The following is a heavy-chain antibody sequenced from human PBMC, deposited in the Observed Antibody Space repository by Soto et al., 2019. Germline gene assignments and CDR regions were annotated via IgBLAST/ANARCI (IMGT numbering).Heavy chain of an antibody. V-gene: IGHV3-30*18. J-gene: IGHJ4*02. CDR2: ISYDGSNK. D-gene: IGHD3-10*01. CDR1: GFTFSSYG. CDR3: AKIPSGLWFGELLYFDY. Sequence: GGSLKLSCAASGFTFSSYGMHWVRQAPGKGLEGGAVISYDGSNKYYADSVKGRFTISRDNSKNTLYLQMNSLRAEDTAVYYCAKIPSGLWFGELLYFDYWGQGTLVTVSS.